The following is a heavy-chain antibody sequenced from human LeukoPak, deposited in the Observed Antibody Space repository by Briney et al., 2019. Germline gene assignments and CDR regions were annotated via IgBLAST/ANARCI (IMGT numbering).Heavy chain of an antibody. J-gene: IGHJ4*02. Sequence: SETLSLTCTVSGGSISSGFYYWSWIRQPAGKGLEWIGRIYTSGSTNYNPSLKSRISISVDTSKNQFSLKLTSVTAADTAVYYCAREYGDYGFDYWGQGTLVTVSS. CDR3: AREYGDYGFDY. D-gene: IGHD4-17*01. V-gene: IGHV4-61*02. CDR1: GGSISSGFYY. CDR2: IYTSGST.